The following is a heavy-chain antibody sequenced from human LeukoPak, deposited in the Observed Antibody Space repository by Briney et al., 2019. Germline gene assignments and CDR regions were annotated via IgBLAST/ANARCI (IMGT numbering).Heavy chain of an antibody. CDR1: GGSISSSSYY. CDR3: ARPLGIKGIAAAANWFDP. CDR2: IYYSGST. D-gene: IGHD6-13*01. J-gene: IGHJ5*02. Sequence: SETLSLTCTVSGGSISSSSYYWGWICQPSGKGLEWIGSIYYSGSTYYNPSLKSRVTISVDTSKNQFSLKLSSVTAADTAVYYCARPLGIKGIAAAANWFDPWGQGTLVTVSS. V-gene: IGHV4-39*01.